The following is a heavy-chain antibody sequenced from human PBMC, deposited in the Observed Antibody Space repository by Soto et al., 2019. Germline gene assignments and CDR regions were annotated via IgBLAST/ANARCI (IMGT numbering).Heavy chain of an antibody. CDR3: ASGHIGGYMDV. J-gene: IGHJ6*03. CDR1: RDTFESCA. V-gene: IGHV1-8*01. D-gene: IGHD3-16*01. Sequence: DPRDTFESCALWWAHQATGQGLEWMGWMNPNSGNTGYAQKFQGRVTMTRNTSISTAYMELSSLRSEDTAVYYCASGHIGGYMDVWGKGTTVTVSS. CDR2: MNPNSGNT.